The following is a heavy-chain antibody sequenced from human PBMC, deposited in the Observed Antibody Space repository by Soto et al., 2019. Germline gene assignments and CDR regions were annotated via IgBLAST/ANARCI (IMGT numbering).Heavy chain of an antibody. CDR3: TRGRYYPPYYFEY. J-gene: IGHJ4*02. V-gene: IGHV3-49*03. CDR1: GFTFRDYA. D-gene: IGHD3-22*01. Sequence: PGGSLRLSCTASGFTFRDYAMTWLRQAPEKGLEWVGFIRSTPYGGTTQYAASVKGRFAISRDDSKSIAYLQMNSLKTEDTAVYYCTRGRYYPPYYFEYWGQGTLVTVSS. CDR2: IRSTPYGGTT.